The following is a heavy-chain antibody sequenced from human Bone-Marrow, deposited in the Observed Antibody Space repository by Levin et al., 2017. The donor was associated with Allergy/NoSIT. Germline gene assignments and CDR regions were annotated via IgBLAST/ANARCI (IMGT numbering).Heavy chain of an antibody. CDR1: GGSFSGYY. V-gene: IGHV4-34*01. D-gene: IGHD3-10*01. CDR3: ARYRTAYYGSGSHLDY. J-gene: IGHJ4*02. CDR2: INHSGST. Sequence: SETLSLTCAVYGGSFSGYYWSWIRQPPGKGLEWIGEINHSGSTNYNPSLKSRVTISVDTSKNQFSLKLSSVTAADTAVYYCARYRTAYYGSGSHLDYWGQGTLVTVSS.